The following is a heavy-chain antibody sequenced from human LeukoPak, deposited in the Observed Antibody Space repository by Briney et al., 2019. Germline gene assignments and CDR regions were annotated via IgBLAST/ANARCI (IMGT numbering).Heavy chain of an antibody. CDR2: ISAYNGHT. CDR3: AREGYCSGGSCYFP. CDR1: GYTFSNYG. Sequence: ASVKVSCKASGYTFSNYGISWVRKAPGQGLEWVGWISAYNGHTNYAQKFHGRVTMTTDTSTSTAYVDLRSLRSDDTAVYYCAREGYCSGGSCYFPWGQGTLVTVSS. J-gene: IGHJ5*02. V-gene: IGHV1-18*01. D-gene: IGHD2-15*01.